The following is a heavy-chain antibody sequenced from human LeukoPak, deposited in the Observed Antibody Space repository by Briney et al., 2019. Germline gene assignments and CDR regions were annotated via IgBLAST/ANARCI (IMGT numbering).Heavy chain of an antibody. CDR2: INPNSGGT. CDR3: ARGAARGPKRVVDY. CDR1: GYTFTGYY. V-gene: IGHV1-2*02. J-gene: IGHJ4*02. Sequence: GASVKVSCKASGYTFTGYYMHWVRQAPGQGLEWMGWINPNSGGTNYAQKFQGRVTMTGDTSISTAYMELSRLRSDDTAVYYCARGAARGPKRVVDYWGQGTLVTVSS. D-gene: IGHD6-25*01.